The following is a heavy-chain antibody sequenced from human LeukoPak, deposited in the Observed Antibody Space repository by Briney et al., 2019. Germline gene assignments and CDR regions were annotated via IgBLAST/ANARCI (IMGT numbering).Heavy chain of an antibody. CDR2: IRYDESNK. D-gene: IGHD3-10*01. CDR3: AKGRSGSEYVFDY. Sequence: PGGSLRLSCAASGFTFRSYGMHWVRQAPGKGLEWVAFIRYDESNKYYADFVRGRFTISRDNSKNTLYLQVNSLRTEDTAVYYCAKGRSGSEYVFDYWGQGTLVTASS. CDR1: GFTFRSYG. V-gene: IGHV3-30*02. J-gene: IGHJ4*02.